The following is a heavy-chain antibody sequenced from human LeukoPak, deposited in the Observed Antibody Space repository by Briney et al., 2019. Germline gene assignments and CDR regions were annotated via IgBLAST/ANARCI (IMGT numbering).Heavy chain of an antibody. CDR1: GLTFRSYW. CDR3: ASTFPYCSGGTCAL. CDR2: IHPDGGTK. V-gene: IGHV3-7*01. Sequence: AGSLRLSCAASGLTFRSYWMSWVRQAPGKGLEWVANIHPDGGTKNYVDSVKGRFTISRDNAANSLYLEMNSLRAEDTAVYYCASTFPYCSGGTCALGGQGTLVTVSS. D-gene: IGHD2-15*01. J-gene: IGHJ4*02.